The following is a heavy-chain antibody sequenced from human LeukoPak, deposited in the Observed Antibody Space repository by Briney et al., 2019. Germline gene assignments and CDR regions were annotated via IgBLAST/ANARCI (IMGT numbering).Heavy chain of an antibody. V-gene: IGHV4-31*03. CDR1: GGSMNSGHYY. J-gene: IGHJ4*02. Sequence: SQTLSLTCTVSGGSMNSGHYYWSWIRQHPGKGLEWIAYIYYSGSSFYNPSLKSRVTISVDTSKNQFSLKLSSVTAADTAVYYCARAAGRLFDYWGQGTLVTVSS. CDR3: ARAAGRLFDY. CDR2: IYYSGSS.